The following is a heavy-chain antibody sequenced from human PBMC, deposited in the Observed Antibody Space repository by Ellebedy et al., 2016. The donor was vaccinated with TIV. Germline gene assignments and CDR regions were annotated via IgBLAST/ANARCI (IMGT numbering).Heavy chain of an antibody. CDR2: INPNSGGT. CDR1: GYTFTGYY. V-gene: IGHV1-2*02. J-gene: IGHJ4*02. D-gene: IGHD3-16*01. Sequence: ASVKVSCKASGYTFTGYYMHWVRQAPGQGLEWMGWINPNSGGTNYAQKFQGRVTMTRDTSISTAYMELSRLRAEDTAVYYCATRIMITFGGFDYWGQGTLVTVSS. CDR3: ATRIMITFGGFDY.